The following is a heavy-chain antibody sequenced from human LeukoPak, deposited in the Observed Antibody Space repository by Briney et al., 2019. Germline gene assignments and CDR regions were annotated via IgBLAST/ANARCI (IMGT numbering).Heavy chain of an antibody. CDR2: VSSGSSYI. CDR3: ARVNSYGLDY. CDR1: GFTFSTYS. Sequence: KSGGSLRLSCAASGFTFSTYSMSWVRQAPGKGLEWVSSVSSGSSYIYYADSVKGRFTISRDNAKNSLYLQMNSLRAEDTAVYYCARVNSYGLDYWGQGTLVTVSS. V-gene: IGHV3-21*01. D-gene: IGHD5-18*01. J-gene: IGHJ4*02.